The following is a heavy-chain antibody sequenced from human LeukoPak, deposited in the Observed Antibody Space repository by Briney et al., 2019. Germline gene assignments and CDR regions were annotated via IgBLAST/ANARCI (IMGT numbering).Heavy chain of an antibody. CDR1: GFTFSGYG. CDR2: IRYDGSNK. CDR3: AKDRGYSGYDWEGVFDY. Sequence: PGGSLRLSCAASGFTFSGYGMHWVRQAPGKGLEWVAFIRYDGSNKYYADSVKGRFTISRDNSKNTLYLQMNSLRAEDTAVYYCAKDRGYSGYDWEGVFDYWGQGTLVTVSS. V-gene: IGHV3-30*02. D-gene: IGHD5-12*01. J-gene: IGHJ4*02.